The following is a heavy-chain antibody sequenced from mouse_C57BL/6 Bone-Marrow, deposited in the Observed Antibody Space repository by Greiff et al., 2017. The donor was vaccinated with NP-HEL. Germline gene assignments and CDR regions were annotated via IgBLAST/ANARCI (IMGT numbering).Heavy chain of an antibody. V-gene: IGHV3-6*01. Sequence: EVQLVESGPGLVKPSQSLSLTCSVTGYSITSGYYWNWIRQFPGNKLEWIGYISYDGSNNYNPSLKNRISITRDTSKNQFFLKLNSVTTEDTATYYCAREAYSNYYFDYWGQGTTLTVSS. CDR3: AREAYSNYYFDY. D-gene: IGHD2-5*01. J-gene: IGHJ2*01. CDR2: ISYDGSN. CDR1: GYSITSGYY.